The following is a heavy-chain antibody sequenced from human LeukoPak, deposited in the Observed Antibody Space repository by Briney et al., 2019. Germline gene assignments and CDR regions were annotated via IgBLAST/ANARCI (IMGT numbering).Heavy chain of an antibody. Sequence: GGSLRLSCAASGFTFSSYSMNWVRQAPGKGLEWVSSISSSSSYIYYADSVKGRFTISRDNAKNSLYLQMNSLRAEDTAVYYCARGLTDYYDSSGYYSHYLDYWGQGTLVTVSS. CDR3: ARGLTDYYDSSGYYSHYLDY. J-gene: IGHJ4*02. CDR2: ISSSSSYI. V-gene: IGHV3-21*01. D-gene: IGHD3-22*01. CDR1: GFTFSSYS.